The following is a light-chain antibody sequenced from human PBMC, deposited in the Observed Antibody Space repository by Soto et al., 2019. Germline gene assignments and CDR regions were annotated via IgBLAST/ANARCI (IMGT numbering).Light chain of an antibody. CDR3: QQYGTPPLT. J-gene: IGKJ3*01. Sequence: EIVLTQSPGTLSLTPGETATLSCRASQSVTKRFLTWYQQRPGQAPRLLIYGGSTRATAVPDRFSGSGSGTDFALTISRLEPEDFAVYYCQQYGTPPLTFGPGTKVD. V-gene: IGKV3-20*01. CDR1: QSVTKRF. CDR2: GGS.